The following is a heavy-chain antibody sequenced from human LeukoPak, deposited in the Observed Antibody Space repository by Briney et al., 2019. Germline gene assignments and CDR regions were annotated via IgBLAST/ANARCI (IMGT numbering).Heavy chain of an antibody. CDR1: GGSISSGDYY. D-gene: IGHD3-10*01. Sequence: SETLSLTCTVSGGSISSGDYYWSWIRQPPGKGLECIGYIYYSGSTYYNPSLKSRVTISVDTSENQFSLKLSSVTAADTAVYYCTIMVRGVIVSWFDPWGEGTLVTVSS. J-gene: IGHJ5*02. CDR3: TIMVRGVIVSWFDP. CDR2: IYYSGST. V-gene: IGHV4-30-4*01.